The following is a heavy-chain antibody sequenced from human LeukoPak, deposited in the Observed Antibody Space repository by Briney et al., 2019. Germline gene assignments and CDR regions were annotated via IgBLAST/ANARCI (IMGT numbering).Heavy chain of an antibody. CDR3: ASLLSGYRDY. Sequence: GGSLRLSCAASGFTFSSYSMNWVRQAPGKGLEWVSYISSSSSTIYYADSVKGRFTISRDNVKNSLYLQMNSLRAEDTAVYYCASLLSGYRDYWGQGTLVTVSS. CDR1: GFTFSSYS. J-gene: IGHJ4*02. D-gene: IGHD3-22*01. V-gene: IGHV3-48*04. CDR2: ISSSSSTI.